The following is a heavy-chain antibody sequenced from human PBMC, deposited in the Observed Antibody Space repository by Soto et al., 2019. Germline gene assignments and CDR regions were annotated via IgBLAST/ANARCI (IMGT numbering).Heavy chain of an antibody. J-gene: IGHJ6*02. D-gene: IGHD5-12*01. CDR2: MSYDGSNN. CDR3: VTGGPEMATITRLCYYGMDV. Sequence: QVQLGASGGGVVQPGRSLRLSCAASGFTFRSYGMHWVRQAPGKGLAWVAGMSYDGSNNYYADSVKARFTISRDKSKNTLYLQMNSLRHEDTAGYYGVTGGPEMATITRLCYYGMDVWGQGTSVTVSS. CDR1: GFTFRSYG. V-gene: IGHV3-30*03.